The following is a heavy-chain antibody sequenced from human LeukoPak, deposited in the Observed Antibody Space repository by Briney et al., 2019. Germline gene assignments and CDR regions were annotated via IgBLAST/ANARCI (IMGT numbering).Heavy chain of an antibody. J-gene: IGHJ3*02. V-gene: IGHV1-2*06. CDR3: ARDPSVVVVPAARKDAFDI. D-gene: IGHD2-2*01. CDR2: INPNSGGT. Sequence: GASVKVSCKASGYTFTGYYMHWVRQAPGQGLEWMGRINPNSGGTNYAQKFQGRVTMTRDTSISTAYMELSSVTAADTAVYYCARDPSVVVVPAARKDAFDIWGQGIMVTVSS. CDR1: GYTFTGYY.